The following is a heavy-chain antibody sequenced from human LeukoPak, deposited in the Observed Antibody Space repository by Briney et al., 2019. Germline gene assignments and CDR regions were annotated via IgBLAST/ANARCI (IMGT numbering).Heavy chain of an antibody. Sequence: PGGSLRLSCAASGFTFNDYYMGWIRQAPGKGLEWVSYITGSGRSIYYADSVKGRFTISRDDSKNTLYLQMNSLRAEDTAVYYCARVRYGELDVWGQGTTVTVSS. CDR1: GFTFNDYY. J-gene: IGHJ6*02. CDR2: ITGSGRSI. D-gene: IGHD4-17*01. CDR3: ARVRYGELDV. V-gene: IGHV3-11*01.